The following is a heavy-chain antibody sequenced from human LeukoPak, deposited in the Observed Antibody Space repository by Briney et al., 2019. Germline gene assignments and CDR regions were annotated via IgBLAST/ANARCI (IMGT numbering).Heavy chain of an antibody. D-gene: IGHD2-15*01. J-gene: IGHJ4*02. Sequence: GGSLRLSCAASGFTFSSYGMHWVRQAPGKGLEWVAVIWYDGSNKYYADCVKGRFTISRENSKNTLYLQMTRLRAEDTAVYYCARGKVPAAILGPTVVVAAMTADYWGQGTLVTVSS. V-gene: IGHV3-33*01. CDR2: IWYDGSNK. CDR1: GFTFSSYG. CDR3: ARGKVPAAILGPTVVVAAMTADY.